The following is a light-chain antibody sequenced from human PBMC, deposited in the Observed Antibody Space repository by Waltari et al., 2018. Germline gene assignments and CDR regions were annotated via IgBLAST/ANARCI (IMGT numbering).Light chain of an antibody. CDR3: QQYSDWIA. CDR1: QTVTND. V-gene: IGKV3-15*01. J-gene: IGKJ4*01. Sequence: EIVITQSPASLSVPTVERATLSCTASQTVTNDLAWYQQKPGQAPKLLIFGASTRATGVPARFSGSGSGTEFTLTIGSVQAEDFAVYYCQQYSDWIAFGGGTKVDLK. CDR2: GAS.